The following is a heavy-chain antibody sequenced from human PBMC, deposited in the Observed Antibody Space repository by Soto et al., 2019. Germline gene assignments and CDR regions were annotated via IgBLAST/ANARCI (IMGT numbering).Heavy chain of an antibody. CDR1: GYTFTSYD. D-gene: IGHD4-17*01. V-gene: IGHV1-8*01. CDR2: MNPNSGNT. Sequence: QVQLVQSGAEVKKPGASVKVSCKASGYTFTSYDINWVRQATGQGLEWMGWMNPNSGNTGYAEKFQGRVTMARHSSISTADMALSSLRSEDTAVYYCASPTLDYGDAYCYGMGVWGRGTTVTVSS. CDR3: ASPTLDYGDAYCYGMGV. J-gene: IGHJ6*02.